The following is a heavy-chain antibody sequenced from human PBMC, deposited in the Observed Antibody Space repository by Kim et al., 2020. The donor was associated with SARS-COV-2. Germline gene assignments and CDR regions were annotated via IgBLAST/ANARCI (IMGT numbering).Heavy chain of an antibody. V-gene: IGHV1-46*01. D-gene: IGHD4-17*01. CDR3: ARVAVSGDHTLDY. Sequence: AQKFQGRVTMTRDTSTSTVYMELSSLRSEDTAVYYCARVAVSGDHTLDYWGQGTLVTVSS. J-gene: IGHJ4*02.